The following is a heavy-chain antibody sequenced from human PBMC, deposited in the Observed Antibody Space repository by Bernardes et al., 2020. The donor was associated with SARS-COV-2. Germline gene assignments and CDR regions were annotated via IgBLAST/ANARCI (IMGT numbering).Heavy chain of an antibody. D-gene: IGHD2-21*02. CDR1: GGSISSSNYY. Sequence: SETLSLTCTVSGGSISSSNYYWGWIRQPPGKGLEWIGSIYVSGNTYYNPSLQSRVPESVDTSKNQFSLRLSSVTAADTAVYYCAGSSCGIDCYLGGLRSWDYGMDVWGQGTTVTVSS. V-gene: IGHV4-39*01. J-gene: IGHJ6*02. CDR3: AGSSCGIDCYLGGLRSWDYGMDV. CDR2: IYVSGNT.